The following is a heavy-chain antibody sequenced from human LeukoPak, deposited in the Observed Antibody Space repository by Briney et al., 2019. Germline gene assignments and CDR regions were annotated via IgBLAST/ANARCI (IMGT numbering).Heavy chain of an antibody. J-gene: IGHJ6*04. V-gene: IGHV3-48*03. CDR1: GFTFTSYE. Sequence: GGSLRLSCAASGFTFTSYEMNWVRQAPGKGLEWVSYISSSGSTIYYADSVKGRFTISRDNAKNSLYLQMNSLRAEDTAVYYCAELGITMIGGVWGKGTTVTISS. CDR3: AELGITMIGGV. CDR2: ISSSGSTI. D-gene: IGHD3-10*02.